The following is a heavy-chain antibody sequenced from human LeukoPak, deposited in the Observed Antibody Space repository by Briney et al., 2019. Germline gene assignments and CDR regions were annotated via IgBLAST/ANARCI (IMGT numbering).Heavy chain of an antibody. D-gene: IGHD3-22*01. V-gene: IGHV5-51*01. CDR2: IYPADSDT. CDR3: ATIEYYYDSSGYYVPRYFDY. CDR1: GYSFTSYW. Sequence: GESLKISCKGSGYSFTSYWIAWVRQMPGKGLEWIGMIYPADSDTRYSPSFQGQVTISADKSISTAYLQWSSLKASDTAMFYCATIEYYYDSSGYYVPRYFDYWGQGTLVTVSS. J-gene: IGHJ4*02.